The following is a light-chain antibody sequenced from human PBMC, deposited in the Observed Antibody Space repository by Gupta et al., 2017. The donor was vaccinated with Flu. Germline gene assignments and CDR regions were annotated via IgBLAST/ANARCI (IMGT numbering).Light chain of an antibody. V-gene: IGKV3-20*01. Sequence: EIVLTQSPGTLPLSPGERATLSCVASESFNSFYSAWYQQKPGQAPRLLIYSTDRRAAGIPDRFSGGGSGTEFTLTISRLEPEDFAVYYWQQDSTSLTFGGGTKVEIK. CDR1: ESFNSFY. CDR2: STD. CDR3: QQDSTSLT. J-gene: IGKJ4*01.